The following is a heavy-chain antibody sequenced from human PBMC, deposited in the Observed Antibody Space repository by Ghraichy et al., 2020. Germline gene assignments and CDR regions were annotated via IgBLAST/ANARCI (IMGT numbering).Heavy chain of an antibody. CDR1: GVSISSYY. V-gene: IGHV4-59*01. CDR2: IYNSGNT. D-gene: IGHD5-24*01. J-gene: IGHJ4*02. CDR3: ARGGLQSYVY. Sequence: SQTLSLTCTVSGVSISSYYWSWIRQPPGKGLEWIGCIYNSGNTNYNPSLKSRVTISVDTSKNQFSLNLSSVTAADTAVYYCARGGLQSYVYWGQGTLVTVSS.